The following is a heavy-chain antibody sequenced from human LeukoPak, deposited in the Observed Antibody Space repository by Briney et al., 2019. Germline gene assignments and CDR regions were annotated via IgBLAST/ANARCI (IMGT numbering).Heavy chain of an antibody. Sequence: GKSLRLSCEAYGFTFSNYAFHWVRQAPGKGLEWVANIKQDGSEKYYVDSVKGRFTISRDNAKNSLSLQMNSLRAEDTAVYYCARSRRYGFDIWGQGTMVTVSS. J-gene: IGHJ3*02. V-gene: IGHV3-7*01. CDR2: IKQDGSEK. CDR3: ARSRRYGFDI. CDR1: GFTFSNYA.